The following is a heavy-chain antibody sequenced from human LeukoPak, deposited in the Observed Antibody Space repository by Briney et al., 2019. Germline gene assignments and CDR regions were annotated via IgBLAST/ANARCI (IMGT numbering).Heavy chain of an antibody. J-gene: IGHJ4*02. Sequence: ASVKVSCKASGYTFTSYHIHWVRQAPGQGLEWMGWINPYSGAINYAQRFQGRVTLTRDTSISTAYMELSRLTSGDTAVYYCARDPKSQLLLDYWGQGNLVTVSS. CDR3: ARDPKSQLLLDY. V-gene: IGHV1-2*02. CDR2: INPYSGAI. D-gene: IGHD2-2*01. CDR1: GYTFTSYH.